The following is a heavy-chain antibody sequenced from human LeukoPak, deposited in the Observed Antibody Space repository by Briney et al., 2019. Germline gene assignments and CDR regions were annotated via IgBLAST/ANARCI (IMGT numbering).Heavy chain of an antibody. D-gene: IGHD2-2*01. Sequence: GGSLRLSCAASGFTFTDYWMHWVRQVAGKGLVWVSRINGDLTNTTYADSVKGRFTISRDNAKNTLYLQMNSLRAEDTAVYYCAKAMPHDNWFNPWGQGSLVTVSS. J-gene: IGHJ5*02. V-gene: IGHV3-74*03. CDR3: AKAMPHDNWFNP. CDR2: INGDLTNT. CDR1: GFTFTDYW.